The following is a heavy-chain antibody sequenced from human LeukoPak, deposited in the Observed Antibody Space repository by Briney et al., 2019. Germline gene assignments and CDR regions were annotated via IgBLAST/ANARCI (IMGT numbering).Heavy chain of an antibody. CDR3: ARYDVWGTYRTFDY. Sequence: PSETLSLTCAVYGGSFSGYYWSWIRQPPGKGLEWIGEINHSGSTNYNPSLKSRVTISVDTPKNQFSLKLSSVTAADTAVYYCARYDVWGTYRTFDYWGQGTLVTVSS. V-gene: IGHV4-34*01. D-gene: IGHD3-16*02. J-gene: IGHJ4*02. CDR2: INHSGST. CDR1: GGSFSGYY.